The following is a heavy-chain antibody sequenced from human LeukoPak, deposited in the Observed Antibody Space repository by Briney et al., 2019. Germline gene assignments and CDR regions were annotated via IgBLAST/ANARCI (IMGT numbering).Heavy chain of an antibody. V-gene: IGHV1-2*04. CDR3: ARDLGYFDWTMRGAFGI. J-gene: IGHJ3*02. CDR2: INPNSGGT. D-gene: IGHD3-9*01. CDR1: GYTFTGYY. Sequence: ASVKVSCKASGYTFTGYYMHWVRQAPGQGLEWMGWINPNSGGTNYAQKFQGWVTMTRDTSISTAYMELSRLRSDDTAVYYCARDLGYFDWTMRGAFGIWGQGTMVTVSS.